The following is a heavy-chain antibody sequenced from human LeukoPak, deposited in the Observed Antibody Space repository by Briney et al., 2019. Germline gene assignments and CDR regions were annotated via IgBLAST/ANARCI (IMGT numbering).Heavy chain of an antibody. V-gene: IGHV3-49*04. CDR3: AKPTPGDRCWDY. J-gene: IGHJ4*02. D-gene: IGHD7-27*01. CDR2: IRSKAYRGTT. Sequence: PGGSLRLSCTGSGFTFGDHAMSWVRQAPGKGLEWVGFIRSKAYRGTTEYAASVKGRYTISRDDSASTAYLQMNSLRTEDTAVYYCAKPTPGDRCWDYWGQGTLVTVSS. CDR1: GFTFGDHA.